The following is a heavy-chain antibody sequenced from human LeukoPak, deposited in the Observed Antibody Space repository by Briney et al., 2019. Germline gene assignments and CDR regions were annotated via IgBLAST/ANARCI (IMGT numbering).Heavy chain of an antibody. Sequence: PGGSLRLSCAASGFTFSSYAMHWVRQAPGKGLEWVAVISYDGSNKYYADSVKGRFTISRDNSKNTLYLQMNSLRAEDTAVYYCARCSGGRTVTTSSNWETTNYHYMDVWGKGTTVTVSS. CDR3: ARCSGGRTVTTSSNWETTNYHYMDV. D-gene: IGHD4-17*01. CDR2: ISYDGSNK. J-gene: IGHJ6*03. CDR1: GFTFSSYA. V-gene: IGHV3-30*04.